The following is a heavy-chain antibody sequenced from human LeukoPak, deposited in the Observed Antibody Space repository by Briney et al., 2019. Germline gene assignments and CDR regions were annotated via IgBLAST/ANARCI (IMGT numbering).Heavy chain of an antibody. Sequence: GGSLRLSCAASGFTYSSYSMNSVRQAPGKGLEWVSYISSSSSTIYYADSVKGRFTISRDNAKNSLYLQMNSLRAEDTAVYYCARDTRTGATTKFDYWGQGTLVTVSS. J-gene: IGHJ4*02. CDR3: ARDTRTGATTKFDY. D-gene: IGHD5-12*01. CDR1: GFTYSSYS. CDR2: ISSSSSTI. V-gene: IGHV3-48*01.